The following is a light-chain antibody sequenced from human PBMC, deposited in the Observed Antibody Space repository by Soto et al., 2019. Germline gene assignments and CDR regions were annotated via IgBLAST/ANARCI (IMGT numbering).Light chain of an antibody. V-gene: IGKV3-20*01. CDR1: QSVSSY. CDR3: QQYNSPPRT. Sequence: EIVLTQSPGSLSLSPGERATLSCRASQSVSSYLAWYQQKPGQAPRPLIYGASSRASGVPDRFSGSGFGTDFPLTIRRLGPEDFAVYYCQQYNSPPRTFGQGTNVEIK. CDR2: GAS. J-gene: IGKJ1*01.